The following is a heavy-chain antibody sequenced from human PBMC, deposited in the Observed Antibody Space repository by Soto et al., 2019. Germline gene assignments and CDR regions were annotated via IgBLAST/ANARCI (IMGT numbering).Heavy chain of an antibody. CDR1: GLSLSTDGMC. CDR3: ARVWWFGEKEYFQN. Sequence: SGPTLVNPTQALTLTGAIAGLSLSTDGMCVSWIRQPPGKALEWLARIDWNDDKYYSTSLKTRLTISKDTSKNQAVLTMTKLDPADTATYYCARVWWFGEKEYFQNWGQGTLVTVSS. CDR2: IDWNDDK. V-gene: IGHV2-70*11. D-gene: IGHD3-10*01. J-gene: IGHJ1*01.